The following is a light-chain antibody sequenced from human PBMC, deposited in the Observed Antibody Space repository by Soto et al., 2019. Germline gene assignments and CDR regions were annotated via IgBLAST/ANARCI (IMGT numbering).Light chain of an antibody. J-gene: IGKJ3*01. Sequence: DIQMTQSPSYLSASVGDRVTISCRASQRIDIYLNWYQQKPGKAPKLLISASSTLQSGVPSRFMGSGSGTEFTLTISRLQPEDFETYYCQQSYNTPQFTFGPGTKVDV. V-gene: IGKV1-39*01. CDR3: QQSYNTPQFT. CDR2: ASS. CDR1: QRIDIY.